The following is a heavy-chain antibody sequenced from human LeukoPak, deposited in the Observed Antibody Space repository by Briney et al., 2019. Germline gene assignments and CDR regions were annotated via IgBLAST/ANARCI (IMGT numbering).Heavy chain of an antibody. J-gene: IGHJ6*04. D-gene: IGHD6-13*01. CDR2: ISAGGGAT. CDR3: ANLPGKGIGAGAILDV. V-gene: IGHV3-23*01. Sequence: GGSLRLSCAASGFTFSSYPINWVRQAPGKGLDWVSAISAGGGATYYADSVKGRFTASRDNSENRVYLQMNSLRVEDTAVYYCANLPGKGIGAGAILDVWGKGTTVTVSS. CDR1: GFTFSSYP.